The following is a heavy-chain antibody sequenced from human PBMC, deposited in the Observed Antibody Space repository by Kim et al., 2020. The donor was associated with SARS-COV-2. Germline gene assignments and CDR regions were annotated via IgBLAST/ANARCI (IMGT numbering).Heavy chain of an antibody. CDR3: ARDPGYYDYVWGSYRHPSFGMDV. Sequence: GGSLRLSCSASGFTFSSYGMHWVRQAPCKGLEWVAVIWYDGSNKYYADSVKGRFTISRDNSKNTLYLQMNSLRAEDTAGYYCARDPGYYDYVWGSYRHPSFGMDVWGQGTTVTVSS. V-gene: IGHV3-33*08. D-gene: IGHD3-16*02. CDR2: IWYDGSNK. J-gene: IGHJ6*02. CDR1: GFTFSSYG.